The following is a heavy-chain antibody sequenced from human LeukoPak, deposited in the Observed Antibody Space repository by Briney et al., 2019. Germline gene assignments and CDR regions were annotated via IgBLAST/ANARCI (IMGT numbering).Heavy chain of an antibody. CDR1: GFIFNNYW. Sequence: GGSLRLSCAASGFIFNNYWIHWVRQAPGKGLVWVSRINSDGSTKNYADSVKGRFTISRDNAKNTLYLQMNNLRAEDTSVYYCARVSRDNSDSSGYYYDYWGQGTLVTVSS. D-gene: IGHD3-22*01. CDR2: INSDGSTK. J-gene: IGHJ4*02. V-gene: IGHV3-74*01. CDR3: ARVSRDNSDSSGYYYDY.